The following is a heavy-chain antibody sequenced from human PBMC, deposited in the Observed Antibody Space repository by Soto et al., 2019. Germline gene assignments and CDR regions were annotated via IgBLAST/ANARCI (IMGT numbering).Heavy chain of an antibody. V-gene: IGHV3-23*01. CDR2: ISGSGGST. CDR3: AKDSVIAVVGTCDY. J-gene: IGHJ4*02. D-gene: IGHD6-19*01. Sequence: EVQLLESGGGLVQPGGSLRLSCAASGFTFSSYAMSWVRQAPGKGLEWVSAISGSGGSTYYADSVKGRFTISRDNSKNTLYLQMNSLRAEDTSVYYCAKDSVIAVVGTCDYWGQGTLVTVSS. CDR1: GFTFSSYA.